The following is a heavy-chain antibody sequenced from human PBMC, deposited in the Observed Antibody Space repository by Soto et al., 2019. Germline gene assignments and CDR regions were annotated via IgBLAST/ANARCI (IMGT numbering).Heavy chain of an antibody. CDR3: ARPKQQLGLDY. CDR2: IYSGGST. J-gene: IGHJ4*02. CDR1: GFTVSSNY. Sequence: GGSLRLSCAASGFTVSSNYMSWVRQAPGKGLEWVSVIYSGGSTYYADSVKGRFTISRDNSKNTLYLQMNSLRAEDTAVYYCARPKQQLGLDYWGQGTLVTVSS. V-gene: IGHV3-66*01. D-gene: IGHD6-13*01.